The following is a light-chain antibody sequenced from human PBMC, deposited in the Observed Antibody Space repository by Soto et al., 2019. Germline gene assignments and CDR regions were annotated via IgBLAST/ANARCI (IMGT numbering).Light chain of an antibody. J-gene: IGLJ2*01. Sequence: SYELTQPPSVSVAPGKTARITCGGNNIGSKSVHWYQQKAGQAPVLVILNDSDRPPGIPERFSGSNSGNTATLTLSRVEAGDEADYFCQVWDSSGDHKVVFGGGTKLTVL. CDR1: NIGSKS. CDR2: NDS. CDR3: QVWDSSGDHKVV. V-gene: IGLV3-21*01.